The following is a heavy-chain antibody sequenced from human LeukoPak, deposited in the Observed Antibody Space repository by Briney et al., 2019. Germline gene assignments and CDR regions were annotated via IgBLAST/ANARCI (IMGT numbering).Heavy chain of an antibody. CDR1: GGTFSSYT. J-gene: IGHJ4*02. D-gene: IGHD4-17*01. CDR2: IIPILGIA. V-gene: IGHV1-69*02. Sequence: GSSVKVSCKASGGTFSSYTISWVRQAPGQGLEWVGRIIPILGIANYAQKFQGRVTITADKSTSTAYMELSSLRSEDTAVYYCATGYGDLDYWGQGTLVTVSS. CDR3: ATGYGDLDY.